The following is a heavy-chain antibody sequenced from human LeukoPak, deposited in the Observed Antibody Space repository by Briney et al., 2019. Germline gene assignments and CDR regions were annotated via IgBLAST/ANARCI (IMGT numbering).Heavy chain of an antibody. CDR1: GYTFTSYD. CDR3: ASATCSGGSCSPSSWFDP. Sequence: ASVKVSCKASGYTFTSYDINWVRQATGQGLEWMGWMNPNSSNTGYAQKFQGRVTMTRNTSISTAYMELSSLRSEDTAVYYCASATCSGGSCSPSSWFDPWGQGTLVTVSS. J-gene: IGHJ5*02. V-gene: IGHV1-8*01. D-gene: IGHD2-15*01. CDR2: MNPNSSNT.